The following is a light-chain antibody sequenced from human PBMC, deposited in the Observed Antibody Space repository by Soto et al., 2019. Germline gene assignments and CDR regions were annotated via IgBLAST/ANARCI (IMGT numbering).Light chain of an antibody. CDR2: AAS. V-gene: IGKV1-27*01. CDR1: QGISNY. CDR3: QRSNSASLT. Sequence: DIQMTQSPSSLSASVGDRVTITCRASQGISNYLAWYQQKPGKVPKLLFYAASTWQSGVPSRFSGSGSGTGFTLTISRQQPEDVASYFCQRSNSASLTFGQGPSVEIK. J-gene: IGKJ1*01.